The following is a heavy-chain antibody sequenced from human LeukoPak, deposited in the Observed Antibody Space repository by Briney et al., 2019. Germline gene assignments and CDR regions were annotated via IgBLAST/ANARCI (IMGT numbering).Heavy chain of an antibody. D-gene: IGHD3-10*01. J-gene: IGHJ4*02. CDR2: ISSSSSYI. V-gene: IGHV3-21*01. CDR1: GFTFSSYS. Sequence: GGSLRLSCAASGFTFSSYSMNWVRQAPGKGLEWVSSISSSSSYIYYADSVKGRLTISRDNAKNSLYLQMNSLRAEDTAVYYCARDPSMVGSFDYWGQGTLVTVSS. CDR3: ARDPSMVGSFDY.